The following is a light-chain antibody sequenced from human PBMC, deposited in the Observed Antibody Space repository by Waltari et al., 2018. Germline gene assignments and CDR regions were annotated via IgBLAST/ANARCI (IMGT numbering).Light chain of an antibody. Sequence: SSELTQDPAVSVALGQTVRITCQGDSPRSYYASWYQQKPGPAPVLVLYGKNNRPSGIPNRFSGSSSGNTASLTITGAQAEEEADYYCNSRDSSGNHLVFGGGTKLTVL. CDR2: GKN. J-gene: IGLJ2*01. CDR1: SPRSYY. V-gene: IGLV3-19*01. CDR3: NSRDSSGNHLV.